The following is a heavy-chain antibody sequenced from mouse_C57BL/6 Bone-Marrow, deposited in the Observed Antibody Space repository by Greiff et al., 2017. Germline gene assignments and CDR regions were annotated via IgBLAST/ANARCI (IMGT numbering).Heavy chain of an antibody. J-gene: IGHJ2*01. V-gene: IGHV1-81*01. CDR3: ARENYRGYFDY. CDR2: IYPRSGNT. D-gene: IGHD2-1*01. CDR1: GYTFTSSG. Sequence: QVQLQQSGAELARPGASVKLSCKASGYTFTSSGISWVKQRTGQGLEWIGEIYPRSGNTYYNEKFKGKATLTADKSSSTAYMELRSLTSEDSAVYFCARENYRGYFDYWGQGTTLTVSS.